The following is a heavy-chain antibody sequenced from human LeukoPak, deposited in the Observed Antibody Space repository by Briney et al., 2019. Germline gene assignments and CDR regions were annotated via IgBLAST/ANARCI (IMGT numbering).Heavy chain of an antibody. CDR2: INPNSGGT. D-gene: IGHD1-26*01. V-gene: IGHV1-2*02. CDR1: GYTFTGYY. J-gene: IGHJ5*02. Sequence: ASVKVSCKASGYTFTGYYMHWVRQAPGQGLEWMGWINPNSGGTNYAQKFQGRVTMTRDTSISTAYMELSRLRSDDTAVYYCAREGESYSNWFDPWGQGTLVTVSS. CDR3: AREGESYSNWFDP.